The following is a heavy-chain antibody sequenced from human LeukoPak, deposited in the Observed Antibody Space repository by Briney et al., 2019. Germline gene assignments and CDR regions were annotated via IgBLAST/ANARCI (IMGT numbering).Heavy chain of an antibody. CDR3: ARVYYDILDYMDV. J-gene: IGHJ6*03. V-gene: IGHV3-21*01. D-gene: IGHD3-9*01. CDR1: GFTFSSYS. CDR2: ISSSSSYI. Sequence: KAGGSLRLSCAASGFTFSSYSMNWVRQAPGKGLEWVTSISSSSSYIYYADSVKGRFTISRDNAKNSLYLQMNSLRAEDTAVYHCARVYYDILDYMDVWGKGTTVTVSS.